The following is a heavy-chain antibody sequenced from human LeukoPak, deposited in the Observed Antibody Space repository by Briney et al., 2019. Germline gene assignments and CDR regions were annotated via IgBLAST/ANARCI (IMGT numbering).Heavy chain of an antibody. CDR1: GGSISSRTYY. V-gene: IGHV4-39*01. Sequence: SETLSLTCTVSGGSISSRTYYWGWLRQPPGKGLEWTGSIFFSGSTYYNPSLKSRVTISVDTSKNQFSLRLSSVTAADTAVYYCARQGYCGGGSCYPEAAFDIWGQGTMVTVSS. CDR2: IFFSGST. D-gene: IGHD2-15*01. CDR3: ARQGYCGGGSCYPEAAFDI. J-gene: IGHJ3*02.